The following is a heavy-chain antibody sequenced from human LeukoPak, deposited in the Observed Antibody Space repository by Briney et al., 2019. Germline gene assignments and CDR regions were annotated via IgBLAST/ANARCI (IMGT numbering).Heavy chain of an antibody. V-gene: IGHV4-59*01. Sequence: SETLSLTCTVSGGSISSYYWSWIRQPPGKGLEWIGSIYYIGSPNYNPSLKSRVSISIDTSKSQFSLKLSSVTAADTAVYYCARSRGVLTGSDYWGQGTLVTVSS. J-gene: IGHJ4*02. CDR1: GGSISSYY. CDR3: ARSRGVLTGSDY. D-gene: IGHD3-9*01. CDR2: IYYIGSP.